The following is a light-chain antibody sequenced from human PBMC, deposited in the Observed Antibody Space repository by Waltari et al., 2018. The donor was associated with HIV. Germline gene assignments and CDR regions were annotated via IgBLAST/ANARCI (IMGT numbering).Light chain of an antibody. CDR1: SSDIGAYEY. J-gene: IGLJ2*01. CDR2: DVF. Sequence: QSALTQPASVSGSPGQSITISCTGTSSDIGAYEYVSWYRQHPDKAPQLLIYDVFYRPSGVSHRFAGSKSGKTASLTISELQAEDEAVYSCSSYTTTNTIIFGGGTKLTVL. CDR3: SSYTTTNTII. V-gene: IGLV2-14*03.